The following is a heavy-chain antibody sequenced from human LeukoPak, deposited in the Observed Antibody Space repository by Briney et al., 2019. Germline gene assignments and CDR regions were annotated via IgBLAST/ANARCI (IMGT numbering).Heavy chain of an antibody. CDR1: GGSISSYY. CDR2: IYTSGST. D-gene: IGHD3-3*01. J-gene: IGHJ3*02. V-gene: IGHV4-4*07. Sequence: PSETLSLTCTVSGGSISSYYWSWIRQPAGKGLEWIGRIYTSGSTNYNPSLKSRVTMSVDTSKNQFSLKLSSVTAADTAVYYCARDGGYDFWSGYYDAFDIWGQGTMDTVSS. CDR3: ARDGGYDFWSGYYDAFDI.